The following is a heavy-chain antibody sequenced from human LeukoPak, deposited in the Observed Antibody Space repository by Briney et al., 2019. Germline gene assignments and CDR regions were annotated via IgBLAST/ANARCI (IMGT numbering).Heavy chain of an antibody. J-gene: IGHJ4*02. D-gene: IGHD3-10*01. V-gene: IGHV3-21*01. CDR2: ISSSSTDI. CDR3: ARWARFHGV. CDR1: GFTFSTYS. Sequence: PGGSLRLSCAASGFTFSTYSMNWVRQAPGQGLEWVSSISSSSTDIYYADSVKGRFTISRDNSKNSLYLQMNNLRAEDTAVYYWARWARFHGVWGQGTLVTVPS.